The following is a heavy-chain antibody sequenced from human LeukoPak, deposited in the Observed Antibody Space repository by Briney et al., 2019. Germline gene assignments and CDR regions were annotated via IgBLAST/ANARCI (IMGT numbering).Heavy chain of an antibody. CDR1: GFTFSSYG. D-gene: IGHD6-13*01. Sequence: PGGSLRLSWAASGFTFSSYGMHWVRQAPGKGLEWGAVISYDGSNKYYADSVKGRFTISRDNSKNTLYLQMNSLRAEDTAVYYCAKGPSQQLVLVQHWGQGTLVTVSS. CDR3: AKGPSQQLVLVQH. V-gene: IGHV3-30*18. J-gene: IGHJ1*01. CDR2: ISYDGSNK.